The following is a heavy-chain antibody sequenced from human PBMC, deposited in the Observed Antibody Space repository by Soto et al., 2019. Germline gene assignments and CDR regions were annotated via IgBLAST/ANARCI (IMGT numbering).Heavy chain of an antibody. CDR3: ATDWAIFGVATVGHFDY. CDR2: FDPEDGET. V-gene: IGHV1-24*01. Sequence: ASVKVSCKASGYTFTSYYMHWVRQAPGKGLEWMGGFDPEDGETIYAQKFQGRVTMTEDTSTDTAYMELSSLRSEDTAVYYCATDWAIFGVATVGHFDYWGQGTLVTVSS. CDR1: GYTFTSYY. J-gene: IGHJ4*02. D-gene: IGHD3-3*01.